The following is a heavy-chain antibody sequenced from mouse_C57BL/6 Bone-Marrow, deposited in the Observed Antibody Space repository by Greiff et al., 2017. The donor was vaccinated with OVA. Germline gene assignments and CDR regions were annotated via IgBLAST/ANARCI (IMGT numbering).Heavy chain of an antibody. V-gene: IGHV1-82*01. CDR3: AVYGNYGF. Sequence: VQLQQSGPELVKPGASVKISCKASGYAFSSSWMNWVKQRPGKGLEWIGRIYPGDGDTNYNGKFKGKATMTADKSSSTAYMQLSSLTSGVSAVYFCAVYGNYGFWGQGTTLKVSS. D-gene: IGHD2-1*01. CDR1: GYAFSSSW. J-gene: IGHJ2*01. CDR2: IYPGDGDT.